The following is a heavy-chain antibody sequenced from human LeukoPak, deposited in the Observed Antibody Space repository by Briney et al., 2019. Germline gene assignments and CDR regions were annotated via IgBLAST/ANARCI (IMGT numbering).Heavy chain of an antibody. Sequence: SETLSLTCAVYGGSFSGYYWSWIRQPPGKGLEWIGYIYYSGSTNYNPSLKSRVTISVDTSKNQFSLKLSSVPAADTAVYYCARTPAEEGYYDSSGYVAYWGQGTLVTVSS. V-gene: IGHV4-59*01. CDR3: ARTPAEEGYYDSSGYVAY. CDR1: GGSFSGYY. J-gene: IGHJ4*02. D-gene: IGHD3-22*01. CDR2: IYYSGST.